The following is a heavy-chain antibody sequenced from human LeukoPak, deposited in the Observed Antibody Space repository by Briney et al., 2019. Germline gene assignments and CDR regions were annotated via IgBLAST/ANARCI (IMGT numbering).Heavy chain of an antibody. V-gene: IGHV1-69*01. J-gene: IGHJ3*02. D-gene: IGHD4-23*01. Sequence: GSSVKVSCKASGGTFSSYAISWVRQAPGQGLEWMGGIIPIFGTANYAQKFQGRVTITADESTSTAYMELSSLRSEDTAVYYCARDRVYGGNAGAFDIWGQGTMVTVSS. CDR2: IIPIFGTA. CDR3: ARDRVYGGNAGAFDI. CDR1: GGTFSSYA.